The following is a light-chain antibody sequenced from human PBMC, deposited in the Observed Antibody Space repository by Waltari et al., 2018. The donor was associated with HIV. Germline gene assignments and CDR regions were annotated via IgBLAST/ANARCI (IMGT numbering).Light chain of an antibody. CDR1: QDIVTY. V-gene: IGKV1-39*01. CDR3: QQSYNPPRWT. CDR2: GAF. Sequence: DIKMTQSPSTLSAFVGDSVTITCRASQDIVTYLNWYQQKAGKAPKLLIYGAFRLEKGVASRFSGSGSGTDFTLSINSLQPEDFATYYCQQSYNPPRWTFGQGTKVELK. J-gene: IGKJ1*01.